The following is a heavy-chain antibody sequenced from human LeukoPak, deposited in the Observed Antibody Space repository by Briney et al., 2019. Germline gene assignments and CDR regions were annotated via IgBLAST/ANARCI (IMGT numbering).Heavy chain of an antibody. CDR2: IYTSGST. J-gene: IGHJ4*02. CDR3: ARVSSSGWSGSKY. CDR1: GGSISSSSYY. Sequence: TLSLTCTVSGGSISSSSYYWSWIRQPAGKGLEWIGRIYTSGSTNYNPSLKSRVTISVDTSKNQFSLKLSSVTAADTAVYYCARVSSSGWSGSKYWGQGTLVTVSS. V-gene: IGHV4-61*02. D-gene: IGHD6-19*01.